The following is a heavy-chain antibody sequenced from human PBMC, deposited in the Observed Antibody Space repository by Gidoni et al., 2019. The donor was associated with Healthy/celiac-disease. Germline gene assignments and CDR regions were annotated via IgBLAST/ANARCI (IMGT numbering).Heavy chain of an antibody. CDR3: ARGLRYFDWFKIYYFDY. CDR2: INHSGST. V-gene: IGHV4-34*01. CDR1: GGSFSGYY. J-gene: IGHJ4*02. D-gene: IGHD3-9*01. Sequence: QVQLQQWGAGLLKPSETLSLTCAVYGGSFSGYYWSWIRQPPGKGLEWIGEINHSGSTNYNPSLKSRVTISVDTSKNQFSLKLSSVTAADTAVYYCARGLRYFDWFKIYYFDYWGQGTLVTVSS.